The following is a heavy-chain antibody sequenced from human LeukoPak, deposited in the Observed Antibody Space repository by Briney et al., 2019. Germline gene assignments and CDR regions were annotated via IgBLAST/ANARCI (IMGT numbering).Heavy chain of an antibody. CDR1: GFTFSSYG. D-gene: IGHD4-17*01. V-gene: IGHV3-33*01. CDR3: ARDQFPLDYGDSGLGW. J-gene: IGHJ4*02. CDR2: IWYDGSNK. Sequence: PGGSLRLSCAASGFTFSSYGMHWVRQAPGKGLEWVAVIWYDGSNKYYADSVKGRFTISRDNSKNTLYLQMNSLRAEDTAVYYCARDQFPLDYGDSGLGWWGQGTLVTVSS.